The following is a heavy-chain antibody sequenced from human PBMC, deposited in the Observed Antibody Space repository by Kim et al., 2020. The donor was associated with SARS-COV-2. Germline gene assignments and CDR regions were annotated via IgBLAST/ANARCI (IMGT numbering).Heavy chain of an antibody. D-gene: IGHD2-2*01. Sequence: GGSLRLSCAASGFTFSSYSMNWVRQAPGKGLEWVSSISSSSSYIYYADSVKGRFTISRDNAKNSLYLQMNSLRAEDTAVYYCARDYSDIVVVPAAMREPLFDPWGQGTLVTVSS. V-gene: IGHV3-21*01. CDR2: ISSSSSYI. CDR3: ARDYSDIVVVPAAMREPLFDP. CDR1: GFTFSSYS. J-gene: IGHJ5*02.